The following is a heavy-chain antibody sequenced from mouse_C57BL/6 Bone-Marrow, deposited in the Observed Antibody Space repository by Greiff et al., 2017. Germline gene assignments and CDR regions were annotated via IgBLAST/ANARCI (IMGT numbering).Heavy chain of an antibody. D-gene: IGHD2-4*01. CDR2: IDPSDSYT. Sequence: VKLQQPGAELVRPGTSVKLSCKASGYTFTSYWMHWVKQRPGQGLEWIGVIDPSDSYTNYNQKFKGKATLTVDTSSSTAYMQLSSLTSEDSAVYYCARRRHYDEEFAYWGQGTLVTVSA. CDR1: GYTFTSYW. V-gene: IGHV1-59*01. J-gene: IGHJ3*01. CDR3: ARRRHYDEEFAY.